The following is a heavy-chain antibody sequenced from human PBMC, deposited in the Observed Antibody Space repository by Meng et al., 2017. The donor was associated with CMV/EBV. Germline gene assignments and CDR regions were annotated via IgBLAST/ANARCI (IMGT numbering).Heavy chain of an antibody. CDR1: GFTFSSYA. J-gene: IGHJ6*02. CDR3: ASKAAGGSIYYYYGMDV. CDR2: ISYDASNK. D-gene: IGHD6-13*01. V-gene: IGHV3-30*04. Sequence: GESLKISCAASGFTFSSYAMHWVRQAPGKGLEWVAVISYDASNKYYADSVKGRFTISRDNSKNTPYLQMNSLRAEDTAVYYCASKAAGGSIYYYYGMDVWGQGATVTVSS.